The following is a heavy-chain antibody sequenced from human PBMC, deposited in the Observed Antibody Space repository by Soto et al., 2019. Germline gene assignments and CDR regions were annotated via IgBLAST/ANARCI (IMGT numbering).Heavy chain of an antibody. CDR2: IYYSGST. D-gene: IGHD5-18*01. CDR3: AREHVDTAMVDYYGMDV. J-gene: IGHJ6*02. V-gene: IGHV4-59*01. Sequence: SETLSLTCTVSGGSISSYYWSWIRQPPGKGLEWIGYIYYSGSTNYNPSLKSRVTISVDTSKNQFSLKLSSVTAADTAVYYCAREHVDTAMVDYYGMDVWGQGTTVTVSS. CDR1: GGSISSYY.